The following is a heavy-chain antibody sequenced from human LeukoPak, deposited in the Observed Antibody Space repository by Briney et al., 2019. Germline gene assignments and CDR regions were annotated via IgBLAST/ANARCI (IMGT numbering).Heavy chain of an antibody. V-gene: IGHV6-1*01. CDR3: ARSAGAFDI. CDR1: GDSVPSNSAD. J-gene: IGHJ3*02. Sequence: PSQTLSLTCAISGDSVPSNSADWNWIRQSPSRGLEWLGRTYYRSKLYNDYALSVKSRITFTPDTSKNQLSLQLNSVTPEDTAVYYCARSAGAFDIWGQGTMVTASS. CDR2: TYYRSKLYN.